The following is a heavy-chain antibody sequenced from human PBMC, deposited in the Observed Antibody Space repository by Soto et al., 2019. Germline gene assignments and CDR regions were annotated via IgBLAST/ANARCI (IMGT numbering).Heavy chain of an antibody. D-gene: IGHD3-3*01. Sequence: QVQLVQSGAEVKKPGASVKVSCKASGYTFTGYYMHWVRQAPGQGLEWMGWINPNSGGTNYAQKFQGWVTMTRDTSIRTAYRELSRLRSDDTAVYYCARGDFWSGYGDNWFDPWGQGTLVTVSS. CDR2: INPNSGGT. V-gene: IGHV1-2*04. J-gene: IGHJ5*02. CDR3: ARGDFWSGYGDNWFDP. CDR1: GYTFTGYY.